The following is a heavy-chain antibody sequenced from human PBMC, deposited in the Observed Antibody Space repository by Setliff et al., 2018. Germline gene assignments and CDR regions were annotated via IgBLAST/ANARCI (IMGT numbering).Heavy chain of an antibody. CDR3: TKDRSDSGYAGFDY. CDR2: ISWDGSST. D-gene: IGHD5-12*01. Sequence: GGSLRLSCVGSGFNFDEFAMHWVRQAPGKGLEWVSFISWDGSSTSYADSVTGRFTISRDNSKVSLFLEMNSLTTEDTALYYCTKDRSDSGYAGFDYWGQGSQVTVSS. J-gene: IGHJ4*02. V-gene: IGHV3-43D*04. CDR1: GFNFDEFA.